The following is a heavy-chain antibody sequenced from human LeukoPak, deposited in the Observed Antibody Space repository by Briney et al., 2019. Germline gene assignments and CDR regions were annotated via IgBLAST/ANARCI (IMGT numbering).Heavy chain of an antibody. CDR2: IYYSGST. V-gene: IGHV4-59*01. CDR3: AGDTIWCDP. Sequence: PSETLSLTCTVSGGSISSYYWSWIRQPPGKGLEWVGYIYYSGSTNYNPSLKSCITISEDTSKNQFSLKLSSVTAADSAVYYCAGDTIWCDPWGQGTLVTVSS. J-gene: IGHJ5*02. D-gene: IGHD3-3*01. CDR1: GGSISSYY.